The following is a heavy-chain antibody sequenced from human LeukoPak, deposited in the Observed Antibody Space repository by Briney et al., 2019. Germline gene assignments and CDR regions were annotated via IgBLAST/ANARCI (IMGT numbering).Heavy chain of an antibody. D-gene: IGHD3-10*02. CDR3: AELGITMIGGV. CDR1: GFTFSSYE. Sequence: GGSLRLSCAASGFTFSSYEMNWVRQAPGKVLEWVSYISSSGRTIYYADSVKGRFTISRDNAKNSLYLQMNSLRAEDTAVYYCAELGITMIGGVWGKGTTVTVSS. J-gene: IGHJ6*04. V-gene: IGHV3-48*03. CDR2: ISSSGRTI.